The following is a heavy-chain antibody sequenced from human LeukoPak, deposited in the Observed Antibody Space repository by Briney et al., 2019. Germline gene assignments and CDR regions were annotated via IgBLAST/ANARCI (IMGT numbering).Heavy chain of an antibody. CDR1: GYSISSGFY. J-gene: IGHJ4*02. D-gene: IGHD6-13*01. V-gene: IGHV4-38-2*02. CDR3: ARRVHSSSWSSYFDY. CDR2: IYHGGNT. Sequence: PSETLSLTCTVSGYSISSGFYWGWIRLPPGKGQEWIGSIYHGGNTYYNPSLKSRVTISVDTSKNQFSLKLSSVTAADTAVYYCARRVHSSSWSSYFDYWGQETLVTVSS.